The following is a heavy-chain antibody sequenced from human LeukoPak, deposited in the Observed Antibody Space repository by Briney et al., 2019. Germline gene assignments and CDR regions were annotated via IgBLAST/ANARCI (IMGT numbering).Heavy chain of an antibody. Sequence: PSETLSLTCAVYGGSFSGYYWSWIRQPPGKGLEWIGEINHSGSTNYNPSLKSRVTISVDTSKNQFSLKLSSVTAADTAVYYCARPRPRYCSSTSCRRTYYFDYWGQGTLVTVSS. CDR3: ARPRPRYCSSTSCRRTYYFDY. CDR2: INHSGST. V-gene: IGHV4-34*01. J-gene: IGHJ4*02. D-gene: IGHD2-2*01. CDR1: GGSFSGYY.